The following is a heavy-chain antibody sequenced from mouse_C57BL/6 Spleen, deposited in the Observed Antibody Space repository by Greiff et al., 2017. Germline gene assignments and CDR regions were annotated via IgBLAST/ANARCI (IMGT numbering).Heavy chain of an antibody. CDR1: GYTFTSYW. Sequence: VQLQQSGAELVRPGSSVKLSCKASGYTFTSYWMHWVKQRPIQGLEWIGNIDPSDSETHYNQKFKDKATLTVDKSSSTAYMQLSSLTSEDSAVYYCARRGPYWYFDVWGTGTTVTVSS. V-gene: IGHV1-52*01. J-gene: IGHJ1*03. CDR2: IDPSDSET. CDR3: ARRGPYWYFDV.